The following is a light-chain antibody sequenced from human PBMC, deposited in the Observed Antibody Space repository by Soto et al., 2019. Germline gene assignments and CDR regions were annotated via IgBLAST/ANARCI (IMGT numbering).Light chain of an antibody. CDR3: GTWDTSLFVWV. Sequence: QSVLTQPPSVSAAPGQTVTISCSGTNSNIGKNFVSWYRQSPGTAPNLLLYDNDKRPSEIPDRFTGSRIDTSATLVISGLHTGDEADYYCGTWDTSLFVWVFGGGTKLTVL. J-gene: IGLJ3*02. CDR1: NSNIGKNF. V-gene: IGLV1-51*01. CDR2: DND.